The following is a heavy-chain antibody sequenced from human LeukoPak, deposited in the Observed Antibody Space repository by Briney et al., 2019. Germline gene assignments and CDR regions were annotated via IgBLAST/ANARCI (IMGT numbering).Heavy chain of an antibody. CDR1: GFTFSSYA. CDR2: IYSGGST. D-gene: IGHD2-2*02. V-gene: IGHV3-66*02. Sequence: GGSLRLSCAASGFTFSSYAMSWVRQAPGKGLEWVSVIYSGGSTYYADSVKGRFTISRDNSKNTLYLQMNSLRAEDTAVYYCAALVPAAIWGQGTLVTVSS. CDR3: AALVPAAI. J-gene: IGHJ4*02.